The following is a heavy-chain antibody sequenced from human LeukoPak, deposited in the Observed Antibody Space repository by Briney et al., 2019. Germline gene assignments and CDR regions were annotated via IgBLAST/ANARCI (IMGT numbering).Heavy chain of an antibody. V-gene: IGHV4-59*01. J-gene: IGHJ4*02. CDR2: IYYSGST. CDR1: GGSISSYY. D-gene: IGHD6-19*01. Sequence: SETLSLTCTVSGGSISSYYWSWIRQPPGKGLEWIGYIYYSGSTNYNPSLKSRVTISVDTSKNQFSLKLSSVTAADTAVYYCARRMSSGWYEHFDYWGQGTLVTVSS. CDR3: ARRMSSGWYEHFDY.